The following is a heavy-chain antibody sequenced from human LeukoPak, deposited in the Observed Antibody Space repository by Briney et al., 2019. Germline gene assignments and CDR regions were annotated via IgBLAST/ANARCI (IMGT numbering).Heavy chain of an antibody. D-gene: IGHD1-26*01. V-gene: IGHV3-23*01. CDR3: AKDHYSGVG. CDR2: ISGSGGST. CDR1: GFKFSSYG. Sequence: PGGSLRLSCAASGFKFSSYGMHWVRQAPGKGLEWVSAISGSGGSTYYADSVKGRFTISRDNSKNTLYLQMNSLRAEDTAVYYCAKDHYSGVGWGQGTLVTVSS. J-gene: IGHJ4*02.